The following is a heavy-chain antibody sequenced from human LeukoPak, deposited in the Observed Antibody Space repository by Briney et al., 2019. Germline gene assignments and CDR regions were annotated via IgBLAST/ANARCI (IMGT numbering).Heavy chain of an antibody. CDR1: GGSISSGDYY. CDR3: ARGRVRWILGY. J-gene: IGHJ4*02. D-gene: IGHD4-23*01. CDR2: IYYSGST. Sequence: SETLSLTCTVSGGSISSGDYYWSWIRQPPGKGLEWIGYIYYSGSTYYNPSLKSRVTISVDTSKNQFSLKLSSVTAADTAVYYCARGRVRWILGYWGQGTLVTVSS. V-gene: IGHV4-30-4*01.